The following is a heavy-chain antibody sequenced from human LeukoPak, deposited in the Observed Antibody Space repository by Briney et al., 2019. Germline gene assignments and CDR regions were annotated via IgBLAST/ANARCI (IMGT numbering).Heavy chain of an antibody. CDR1: GFTFSSYA. V-gene: IGHV3-64D*09. J-gene: IGHJ1*01. Sequence: GGSLRLSCSASGFTFSSYAMHWVRQGPGKGLEYVSATSSNGGSTYYADSVKGRFTISRDNSKNTLYLQMSSLRAEDTAVYYCVKGQRYYDSSGYYSIEYFQHWGQGTLVTVSS. CDR2: TSSNGGST. D-gene: IGHD3-22*01. CDR3: VKGQRYYDSSGYYSIEYFQH.